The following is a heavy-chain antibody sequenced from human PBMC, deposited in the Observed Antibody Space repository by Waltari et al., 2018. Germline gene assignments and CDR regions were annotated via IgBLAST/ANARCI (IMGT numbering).Heavy chain of an antibody. CDR3: TRGDF. D-gene: IGHD3-3*01. V-gene: IGHV3-7*01. CDR2: IKPDGGDK. Sequence: EVHLVDSGGDLVQPGGSLRLSCAASGFTFSNYWMSWARQAPGKGLEWLGNIKPDGGDKYYADSVKGRFIISRDNTKNSLYLQMNSLRVEDTAVHYCTRGDFWGQGTLVTVSS. J-gene: IGHJ4*02. CDR1: GFTFSNYW.